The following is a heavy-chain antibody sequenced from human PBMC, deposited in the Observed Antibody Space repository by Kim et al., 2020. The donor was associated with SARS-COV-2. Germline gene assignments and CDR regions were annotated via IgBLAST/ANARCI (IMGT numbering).Heavy chain of an antibody. D-gene: IGHD4-17*01. CDR3: ARDRGVTTLFPDY. Sequence: YAQGFTGRFVFSLDTSVITAYLQISSLKAEDTAVYYCARDRGVTTLFPDYWGQGTLVTVSS. J-gene: IGHJ4*02. V-gene: IGHV7-4-1*02.